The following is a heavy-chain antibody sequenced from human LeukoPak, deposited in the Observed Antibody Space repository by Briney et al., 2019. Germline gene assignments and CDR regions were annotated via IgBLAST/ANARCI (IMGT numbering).Heavy chain of an antibody. Sequence: SVKVSCKASGGTFSSYAISWVRQAPGQGLEWMGRIIPILGIANYAQKFQGRVTITADKSTSTAYMELSSLRCEDTAVYYCARVRITMVRGVIIPSPFDYWGQGTLVTVSS. V-gene: IGHV1-69*04. CDR3: ARVRITMVRGVIIPSPFDY. J-gene: IGHJ4*02. CDR1: GGTFSSYA. D-gene: IGHD3-10*01. CDR2: IIPILGIA.